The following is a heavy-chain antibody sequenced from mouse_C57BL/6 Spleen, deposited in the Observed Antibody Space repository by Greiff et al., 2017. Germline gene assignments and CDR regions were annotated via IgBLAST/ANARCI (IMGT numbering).Heavy chain of an antibody. Sequence: QVQLQQSGAELARPGASVKMSCKASGYTFTSYTMHWVNQRPGQGLEWIGYINPSSGYTKYNQKFKDKATLTADKSSSTAYMQLSSLTSEDSAVYYCAREGYYDVKFAYWGQGTLVTVSA. D-gene: IGHD2-4*01. CDR2: INPSSGYT. CDR1: GYTFTSYT. CDR3: AREGYYDVKFAY. J-gene: IGHJ3*01. V-gene: IGHV1-4*01.